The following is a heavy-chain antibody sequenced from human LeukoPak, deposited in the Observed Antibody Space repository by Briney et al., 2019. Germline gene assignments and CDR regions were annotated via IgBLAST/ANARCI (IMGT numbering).Heavy chain of an antibody. CDR3: GKEMTSMVTVEY. CDR1: GFTVSNNY. J-gene: IGHJ4*02. CDR2: SYSDSNT. V-gene: IGHV3-53*01. Sequence: GGSLRLSCTASGFTVSNNYMSWVRQAPGKGLEWVSISYSDSNTNYADSVKGRFTISRDTSQNTLSLQMNSLRAEDTAVYYCGKEMTSMVTVEYWGQGTLVTVSS. D-gene: IGHD5-18*01.